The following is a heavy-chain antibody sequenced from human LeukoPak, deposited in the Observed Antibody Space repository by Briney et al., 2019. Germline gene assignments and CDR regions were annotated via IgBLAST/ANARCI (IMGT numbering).Heavy chain of an antibody. V-gene: IGHV3-43*01. Sequence: GGSLRLSCAASGFTFDDYTMHWVRQAPGKGLEWVSLISWDGGSTYSADSVKGRFTISRDNAKNSLYLQMNSLRAEDTAVYYCARDLMGIAYRGAFYYWGQGTLVTVSS. D-gene: IGHD6-13*01. J-gene: IGHJ4*02. CDR2: ISWDGGST. CDR3: ARDLMGIAYRGAFYY. CDR1: GFTFDDYT.